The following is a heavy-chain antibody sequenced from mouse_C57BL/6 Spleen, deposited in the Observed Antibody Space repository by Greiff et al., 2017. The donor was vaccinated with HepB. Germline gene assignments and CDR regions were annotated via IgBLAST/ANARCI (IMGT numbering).Heavy chain of an antibody. CDR2: IDPANGNT. CDR3: ARGEDYYSEIYESWFGY. J-gene: IGHJ3*01. V-gene: IGHV14-3*01. D-gene: IGHD1-1*01. CDR1: GYNIKNIY. Sequence: EVQLQQSVPELVRPGAPVKFSCTAPGYNIKNIYTHWVKRRPEQGLEWMGRIDPANGNTKYAPKFQGKATITADTSSNTAYLQFSGLTSEDTAIYYCARGEDYYSEIYESWFGYWGEGTPVTVSA.